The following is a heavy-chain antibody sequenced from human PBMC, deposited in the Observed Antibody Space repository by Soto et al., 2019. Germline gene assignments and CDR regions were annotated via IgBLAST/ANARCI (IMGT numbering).Heavy chain of an antibody. Sequence: QVHLQESGPGLVRPSQTLSLTCTVSGDSMATGGHYYNWIRPGPGQGREWLGYVYYSRATHYTPSLRARATISRDTSKNQSSLRPISLTAADTALYYGARDKDLQPTVWGFWGQGSHVTVSS. D-gene: IGHD3-16*01. CDR1: GDSMATGGHY. CDR2: VYYSRAT. V-gene: IGHV4-31*03. CDR3: ARDKDLQPTVWGF. J-gene: IGHJ4*02.